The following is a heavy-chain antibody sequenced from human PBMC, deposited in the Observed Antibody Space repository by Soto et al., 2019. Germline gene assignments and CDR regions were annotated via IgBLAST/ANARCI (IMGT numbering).Heavy chain of an antibody. CDR2: IYYSGRT. V-gene: IGHV4-39*01. CDR3: ARHVFTIFGVVITDNWYFDL. J-gene: IGHJ2*01. Sequence: SETLSLTCTVSGGSISSSSYYWGWIRQPTGKGLEWIGSIYYSGRTYYNPSLKSRVTISVDTSKNQSSLKLSSVTAADTAVYYCARHVFTIFGVVITDNWYFDLWGRGTLVTVSS. CDR1: GGSISSSSYY. D-gene: IGHD3-3*01.